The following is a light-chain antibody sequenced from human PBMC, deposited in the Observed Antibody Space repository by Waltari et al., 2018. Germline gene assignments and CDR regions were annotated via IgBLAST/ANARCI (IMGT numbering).Light chain of an antibody. Sequence: DIQMTQSPSSLSTSVGSRVTITCRASQSISSYLNWFQQKPGKAPKILIFGASSLQSGVPSRFSGSGSGTEFTLTISSLQPEDFATYYCQQSYSTPITFGQGTRLEIK. V-gene: IGKV1-39*01. CDR2: GAS. CDR3: QQSYSTPIT. J-gene: IGKJ5*01. CDR1: QSISSY.